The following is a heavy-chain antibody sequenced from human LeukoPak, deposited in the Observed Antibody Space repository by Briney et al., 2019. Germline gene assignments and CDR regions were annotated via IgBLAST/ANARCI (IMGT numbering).Heavy chain of an antibody. Sequence: GESLKISCKGSGYSFTSYWIGWVRQMPGKGLEWMGIICPGDSDTRYSPSFQGQVTISADKSISTAYLQWSSLKASDTAMYYCASIAAYGGSPSGWFDPWGQGTLVTVSS. V-gene: IGHV5-51*01. D-gene: IGHD6-13*01. J-gene: IGHJ5*02. CDR1: GYSFTSYW. CDR3: ASIAAYGGSPSGWFDP. CDR2: ICPGDSDT.